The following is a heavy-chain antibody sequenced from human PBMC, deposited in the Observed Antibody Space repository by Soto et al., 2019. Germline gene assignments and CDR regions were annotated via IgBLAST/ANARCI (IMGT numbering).Heavy chain of an antibody. CDR1: GFTFSDYQ. CDR2: IYSSGTT. J-gene: IGHJ4*02. Sequence: GGSLRLSCAASGFTFSDYQMNWVRQAPGRGLEWVSVIYSSGTTYYGDSVKGRFTISRDNSKNTMYLQMNSLRTEDTALYYCARAGSPFHSDSTGYWGFDYWGQGTLVTVSS. V-gene: IGHV3-53*01. CDR3: ARAGSPFHSDSTGYWGFDY. D-gene: IGHD3-9*01.